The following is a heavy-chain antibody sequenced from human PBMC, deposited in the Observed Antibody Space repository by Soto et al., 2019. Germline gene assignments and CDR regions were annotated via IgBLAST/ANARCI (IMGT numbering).Heavy chain of an antibody. CDR2: IRDRAYNYAT. D-gene: IGHD3-10*01. J-gene: IGHJ4*02. CDR1: GFVFKDSS. V-gene: IGHV3-73*01. CDR3: TRLISAAQDY. Sequence: GGSLILSCVASGFVFKDSSIHWVRQASGKGLEWVGRIRDRAYNYATAYTASVKGRFTISRDDSTNTAYLQMNSLRTEDTAIYYCTRLISAAQDYWGQGTLVTVSS.